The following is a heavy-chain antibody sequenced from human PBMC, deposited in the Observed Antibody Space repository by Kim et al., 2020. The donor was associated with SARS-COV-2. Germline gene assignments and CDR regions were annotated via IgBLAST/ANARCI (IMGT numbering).Heavy chain of an antibody. CDR3: ARGRITMVRGHRFDP. D-gene: IGHD3-10*01. V-gene: IGHV4-34*01. CDR1: GGSFSGYY. CDR2: INHSGST. J-gene: IGHJ5*02. Sequence: SETLSLTCAVYGGSFSGYYWSWIRQPPGKGLEWIGEINHSGSTNYNPSLKSRVTISVDTSKNQFSLKLSSVTAADTAVYYCARGRITMVRGHRFDPWGQGTLVTVSS.